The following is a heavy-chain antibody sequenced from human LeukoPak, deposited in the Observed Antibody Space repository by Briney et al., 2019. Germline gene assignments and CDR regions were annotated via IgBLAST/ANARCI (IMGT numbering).Heavy chain of an antibody. Sequence: GGSLRLSCAASGFTFSSYAMSWVRQAPGKGLEWVSAISGSGGSTYYADSVKGRFTISRDNSKNTLYLQMNSLRAEDTAVYYCAKSFYYYDSSGYYPYYFDYWGQGTLVTVSS. CDR3: AKSFYYYDSSGYYPYYFDY. V-gene: IGHV3-23*01. CDR1: GFTFSSYA. CDR2: ISGSGGST. J-gene: IGHJ4*02. D-gene: IGHD3-22*01.